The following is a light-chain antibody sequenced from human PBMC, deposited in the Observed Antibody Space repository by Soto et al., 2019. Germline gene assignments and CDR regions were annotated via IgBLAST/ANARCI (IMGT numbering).Light chain of an antibody. V-gene: IGKV3-11*01. CDR2: GAS. CDR3: QQRSDWRYT. J-gene: IGKJ2*01. Sequence: EIVVTQSPATLSLSPGERATLSCRASQSVSSYLAWYQQKPGQAPRLLIYGASNRATGVPDRFSGSGSGTDFTLSISSLEPEDLAVYFCQQRSDWRYTFGQGTKLEI. CDR1: QSVSSY.